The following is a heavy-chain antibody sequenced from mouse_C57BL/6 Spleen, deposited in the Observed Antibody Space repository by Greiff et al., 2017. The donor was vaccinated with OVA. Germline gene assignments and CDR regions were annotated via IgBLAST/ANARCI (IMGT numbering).Heavy chain of an antibody. J-gene: IGHJ4*01. CDR1: GFSLTSYG. V-gene: IGHV2-5*01. D-gene: IGHD2-4*01. Sequence: VHLVESGPGLVQPSQSLSITCTVSGFSLTSYGVHWVRQSPGKGLEWLGVIWRGGSTDYNAAFMSRLSITKDNSKSQVFFKMNSLQADDTAIYYCAKNYDYDLYAMDYWGQGTSVTVSS. CDR3: AKNYDYDLYAMDY. CDR2: IWRGGST.